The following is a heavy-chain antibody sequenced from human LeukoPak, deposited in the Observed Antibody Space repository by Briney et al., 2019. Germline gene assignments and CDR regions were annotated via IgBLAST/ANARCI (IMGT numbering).Heavy chain of an antibody. CDR1: GYTFTGYY. V-gene: IGHV1-2*02. Sequence: ASVKVSCKASGYTFTGYYMHWVRQAPGQGLEWMGWINPNSGGTNYAQKFQGRVTMTRDTSISTAYMELSRLRSDGTAVYYCARDYNVLRFLEWLPTFDYWGQGTLVTVSS. D-gene: IGHD3-3*01. CDR3: ARDYNVLRFLEWLPTFDY. CDR2: INPNSGGT. J-gene: IGHJ4*02.